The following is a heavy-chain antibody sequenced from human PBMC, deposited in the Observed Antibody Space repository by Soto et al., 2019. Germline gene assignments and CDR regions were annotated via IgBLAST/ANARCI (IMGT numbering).Heavy chain of an antibody. D-gene: IGHD3-16*02. V-gene: IGHV3-7*01. J-gene: IGHJ4*02. Sequence: GGSLRLSCAASGFTFSNYWMSWVRQAPGKGLEWVANIKEDGSEKYYADSVRGRFTISRDNAKNSLYLQMNGLRAEDTAVYYCARGDILSEYRNTNFDYWGQGTLVTVSS. CDR2: IKEDGSEK. CDR3: ARGDILSEYRNTNFDY. CDR1: GFTFSNYW.